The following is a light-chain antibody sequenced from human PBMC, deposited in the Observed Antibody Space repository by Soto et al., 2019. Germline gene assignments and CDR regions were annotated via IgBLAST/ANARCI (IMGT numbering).Light chain of an antibody. CDR3: SSYTTSYFYV. J-gene: IGLJ1*01. Sequence: QSALTQPASVSGSHGQSITISCTGSGRDIGAYDYVSWYQQHPGKAPKLLIDGVKNRPSGVSYRFSASKSAFTASLTISGLQAEDEAHYYCSSYTTSYFYVFGPGTKLTVL. V-gene: IGLV2-14*01. CDR2: GVK. CDR1: GRDIGAYDY.